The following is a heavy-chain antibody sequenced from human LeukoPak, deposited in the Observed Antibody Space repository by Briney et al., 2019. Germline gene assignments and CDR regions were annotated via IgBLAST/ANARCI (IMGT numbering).Heavy chain of an antibody. D-gene: IGHD3-22*01. V-gene: IGHV4-59*01. CDR1: GGSISSYY. CDR3: ARHYYDSSGYIRAFDY. CDR2: IYYSGST. J-gene: IGHJ4*02. Sequence: KPSETLSLTCTVSGGSISSYYVSWIRQPPGKGLEWIGYIYYSGSTNYNPSLKSRVTISVDTSKNQFYLKLSSVTAADTAIYYCARHYYDSSGYIRAFDYWGQGTLVTVSS.